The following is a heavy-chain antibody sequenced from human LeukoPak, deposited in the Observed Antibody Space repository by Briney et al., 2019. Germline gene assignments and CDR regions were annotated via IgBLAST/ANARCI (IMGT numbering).Heavy chain of an antibody. CDR1: GGTFSSYA. CDR3: ASARGVAAAAGGSYFDY. D-gene: IGHD6-13*01. V-gene: IGHV1-69*04. J-gene: IGHJ4*02. Sequence: ASVKVSCKASGGTFSSYAISWVRQAPGQGLEWMGRIIPILGIANYAQKFQGRVTITADKSTSTAYMELSSLRSEDTAVYYCASARGVAAAAGGSYFDYWGQGTLVTVSS. CDR2: IIPILGIA.